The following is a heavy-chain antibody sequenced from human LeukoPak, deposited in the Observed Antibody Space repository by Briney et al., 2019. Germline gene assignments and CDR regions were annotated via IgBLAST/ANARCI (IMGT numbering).Heavy chain of an antibody. CDR1: GFTFSSYS. J-gene: IGHJ4*02. Sequence: GGSLRLSCAASGFTFSSYSMNWVRQAPGKGLEWVSSISSSSSYIYYADSVKGRFTISRDNAKNSLYLQMNSLRAEDTAVYYCARDHRSEGALGFFDYWGQGTLVTVSS. D-gene: IGHD1-26*01. CDR2: ISSSSSYI. V-gene: IGHV3-21*01. CDR3: ARDHRSEGALGFFDY.